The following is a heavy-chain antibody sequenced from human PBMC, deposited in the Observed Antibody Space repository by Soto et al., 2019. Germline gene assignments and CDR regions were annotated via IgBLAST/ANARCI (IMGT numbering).Heavy chain of an antibody. CDR2: ISYDGNNK. CDR3: AGDLIEYGAGWYSQGCGY. Sequence: QVQLVESGGGVVQPGRSLRLSCIASGFTFSTYAMHWVRQAPGKGLEWVAVISYDGNNKYYADSVKGRFTISRDTSKNALYLQMNSLRAEDRAVYYCAGDLIEYGAGWYSQGCGYWGQGTLVTVSS. CDR1: GFTFSTYA. D-gene: IGHD6-19*01. J-gene: IGHJ4*02. V-gene: IGHV3-30-3*01.